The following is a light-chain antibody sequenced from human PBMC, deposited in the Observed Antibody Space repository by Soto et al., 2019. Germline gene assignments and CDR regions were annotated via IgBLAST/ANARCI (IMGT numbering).Light chain of an antibody. J-gene: IGKJ5*01. Sequence: EIVLTQSPGTLSLSPGERVTLSCRASQSVSSSYLAWYQQKPGQAPRLLMSGASSRATGIPDRFSGSGSGTDFTLTISRLEPEDFAVYYCQQYGDSLPTITFGQGTRLEIK. CDR1: QSVSSSY. V-gene: IGKV3-20*01. CDR2: GAS. CDR3: QQYGDSLPTIT.